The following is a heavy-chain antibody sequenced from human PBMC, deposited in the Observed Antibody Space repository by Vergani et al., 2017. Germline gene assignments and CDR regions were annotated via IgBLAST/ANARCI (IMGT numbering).Heavy chain of an antibody. D-gene: IGHD3-10*01. CDR1: GFTFSHYG. CDR2: IRSDGSNK. J-gene: IGHJ4*02. Sequence: QVQLVESGGGVFQPGGSLRLSCAASGFTFSHYGMSWVRQAPGKGLDWVAFIRSDGSNKYYVESVKGRFAISRDNSKNTLSLQMNSLRAEDTAVYYCAKAEYGSGTYPAWALDSWGQGALVTVSS. V-gene: IGHV3-30*02. CDR3: AKAEYGSGTYPAWALDS.